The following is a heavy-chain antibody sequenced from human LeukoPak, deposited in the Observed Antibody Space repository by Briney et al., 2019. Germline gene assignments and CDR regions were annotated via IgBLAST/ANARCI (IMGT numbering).Heavy chain of an antibody. CDR1: GGSINNYY. CDR3: ARQSGGTAAFDI. CDR2: IYYTGGET. V-gene: IGHV4-59*08. D-gene: IGHD1-14*01. J-gene: IGHJ3*02. Sequence: SETLSLTCTVSGGSINNYYWSWIRQPPGKGLEWIGYIYYTGGETNYNPSLKSRLTISVDTSKNQFSLMLTSVTAADTAVYYCARQSGGTAAFDIWAQGTMVTVSS.